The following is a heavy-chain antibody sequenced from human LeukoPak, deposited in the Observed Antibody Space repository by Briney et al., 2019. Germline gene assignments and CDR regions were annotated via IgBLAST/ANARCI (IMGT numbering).Heavy chain of an antibody. CDR1: GYTFTSYD. CDR2: MNPNSGNT. D-gene: IGHD3-10*01. Sequence: ASVKVSCKASGYTFTSYDINWVRQATGQGLEWIGWMNPNSGNTGYAQKFQGRVTMTRNTSISTAYMELSSLRSEDTAVYYCARAHAYYYGSGSYYNYYYGMDVWGQGTTVTVSS. J-gene: IGHJ6*02. CDR3: ARAHAYYYGSGSYYNYYYGMDV. V-gene: IGHV1-8*01.